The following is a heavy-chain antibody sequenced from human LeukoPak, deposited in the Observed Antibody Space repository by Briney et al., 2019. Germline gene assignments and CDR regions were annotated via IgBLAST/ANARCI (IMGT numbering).Heavy chain of an antibody. CDR3: ARGGLLWFGELSGY. CDR2: ISSNGGST. D-gene: IGHD3-10*01. J-gene: IGHJ4*02. V-gene: IGHV3-64*01. Sequence: GGSLRLSCAASGFTSSSYAMHWVRQAPGKGLEYVSVISSNGGSTYYANSVKGRFTISRDNSENTLYLQMGSLRAEDMAVYYCARGGLLWFGELSGYWGQGTLVTVSS. CDR1: GFTSSSYA.